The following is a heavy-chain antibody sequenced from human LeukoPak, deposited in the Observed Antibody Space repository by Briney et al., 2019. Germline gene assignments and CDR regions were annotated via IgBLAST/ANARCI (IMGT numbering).Heavy chain of an antibody. D-gene: IGHD3-16*01. J-gene: IGHJ4*02. V-gene: IGHV3-9*01. CDR3: AKDADLVLGYFDY. Sequence: GGSLRLSCAASGFTFDDYAMPWVRQAPGKGLEWVSGISWNSGSIGYADSVKGRFTISRDNAKNSLYLQMSSLRAEDTALYYCAKDADLVLGYFDYWGQGTLVTVSS. CDR2: ISWNSGSI. CDR1: GFTFDDYA.